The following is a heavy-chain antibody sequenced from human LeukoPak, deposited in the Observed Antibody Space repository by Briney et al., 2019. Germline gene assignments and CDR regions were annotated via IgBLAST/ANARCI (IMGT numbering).Heavy chain of an antibody. D-gene: IGHD5-18*01. J-gene: IGHJ4*02. V-gene: IGHV4-39*07. Sequence: SETLSLTCTVSGGSISSSSYYWGWIRQPPGKGLEWIGSIYYSGSTYYNPSLKSRVTISVDTSKNQFSLKLSSVTAADTAVYYCAREELRGYSYGYLDYWGQGTLVTVSS. CDR3: AREELRGYSYGYLDY. CDR1: GGSISSSSYY. CDR2: IYYSGST.